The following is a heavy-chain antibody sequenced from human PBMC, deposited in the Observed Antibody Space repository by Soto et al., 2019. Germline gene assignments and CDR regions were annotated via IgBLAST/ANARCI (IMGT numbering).Heavy chain of an antibody. D-gene: IGHD6-13*01. Sequence: QLQLQESGPGLVKPSETLSLTCTVSGGSISSSSYYWGWIRQPPGKGLEWIGSIYYSGSTYYNPSLKSRVTISVDTSKNQFSLKLSSVTAADTAVYYCARRSTLAAAWGFDPWGQGTLVTVSS. CDR1: GGSISSSSYY. J-gene: IGHJ5*02. V-gene: IGHV4-39*01. CDR3: ARRSTLAAAWGFDP. CDR2: IYYSGST.